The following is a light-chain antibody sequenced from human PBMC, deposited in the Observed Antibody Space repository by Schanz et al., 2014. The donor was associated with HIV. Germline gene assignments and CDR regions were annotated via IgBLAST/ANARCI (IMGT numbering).Light chain of an antibody. V-gene: IGKV3-20*01. J-gene: IGKJ2*01. CDR1: QSVSSSY. Sequence: EVVLTQSPGTLSLSPGERATLSCRASQSVSSSYLAWHQQKPGQAPRLLIYGASSRATGIPDRFSGSGSGTDFTLTISSLQSEDFAVYYCQQYGGSPQYTFGQGTKLEIK. CDR2: GAS. CDR3: QQYGGSPQYT.